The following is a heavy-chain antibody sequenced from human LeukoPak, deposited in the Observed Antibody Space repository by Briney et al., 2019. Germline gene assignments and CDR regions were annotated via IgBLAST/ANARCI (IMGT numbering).Heavy chain of an antibody. CDR2: INHSGST. V-gene: IGHV4-34*01. CDR1: GGSFSGYY. D-gene: IGHD3-10*01. J-gene: IGHJ6*02. CDR3: ARGWKNTYYYGSGSYYRHPYYYYGMDV. Sequence: SETLSLTCAVYGGSFSGYYWSWIRQPPGKGLEWIGEINHSGSTNYNPSLKSRVTISVDTSKNQFSLKLSSVTAADTAVYYCARGWKNTYYYGSGSYYRHPYYYYGMDVWGQGTTVTVSS.